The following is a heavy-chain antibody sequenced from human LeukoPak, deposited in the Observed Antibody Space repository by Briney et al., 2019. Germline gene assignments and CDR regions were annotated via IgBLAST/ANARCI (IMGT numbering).Heavy chain of an antibody. V-gene: IGHV1-18*01. D-gene: IGHD6-13*01. CDR2: INPYNGNT. CDR3: AREKGSWSHPKDY. J-gene: IGHJ4*02. Sequence: ASVKVSCKASGYTFTSYGISWVRQAPGQGLEWMGWINPYNGNTKYPQKFQGRVTMTTDTSTSTAYMELRSLRSDDTAVYYCAREKGSWSHPKDYWGQGTLVTVSS. CDR1: GYTFTSYG.